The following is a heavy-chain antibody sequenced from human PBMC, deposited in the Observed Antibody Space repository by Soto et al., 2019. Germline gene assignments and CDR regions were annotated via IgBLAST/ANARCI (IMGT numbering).Heavy chain of an antibody. Sequence: QMQLQESGPGLVEPSGTLSLTCAVSGASISTNNWWSWVRQPPGKGLEWIGEVYHSGSTNCNPSLESRVTISIDKSKNQSSLRLTSMTAADTAVYYCAVPGAGDFDYWSQGTLVTVSS. CDR2: VYHSGST. CDR1: GASISTNNW. J-gene: IGHJ4*02. V-gene: IGHV4-4*02. D-gene: IGHD6-13*01. CDR3: AVPGAGDFDY.